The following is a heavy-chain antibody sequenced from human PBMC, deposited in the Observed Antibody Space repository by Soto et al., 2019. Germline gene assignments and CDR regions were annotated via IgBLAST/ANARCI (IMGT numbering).Heavy chain of an antibody. D-gene: IGHD6-13*01. V-gene: IGHV3-64D*06. CDR3: VEGDSSSWSPLMG. Sequence: GGSLRLSCSASGFTFSSSAMHWVRQAPGKGLEYVSTISKSGSSTYYADSAKGRFTISRDNSKNTLYLQMSSLRPDDTAVYYCVEGDSSSWSPLMGWGQGTLVTVSS. CDR1: GFTFSSSA. J-gene: IGHJ4*02. CDR2: ISKSGSST.